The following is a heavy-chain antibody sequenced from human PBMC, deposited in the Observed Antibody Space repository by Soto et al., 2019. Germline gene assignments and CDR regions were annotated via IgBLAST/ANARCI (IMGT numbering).Heavy chain of an antibody. CDR1: GGSIRSGGYY. CDR2: IYYSGNT. D-gene: IGHD6-19*01. Sequence: QVKLQESGPGLVKPSETLSLTCSVSGGSIRSGGYYWNWIRKHPQRVLEWIGYIYYSGNTVLNPSLKIRATISRYTSKNEFSLTLTSLNAADTAVYFCARATGGAGADFDYWGQGNLVTVSS. CDR3: ARATGGAGADFDY. V-gene: IGHV4-31*03. J-gene: IGHJ4*02.